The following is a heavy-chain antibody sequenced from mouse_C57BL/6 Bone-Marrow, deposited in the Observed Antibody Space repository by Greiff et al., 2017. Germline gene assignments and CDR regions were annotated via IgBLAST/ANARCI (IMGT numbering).Heavy chain of an antibody. CDR2: ISDGGSYT. Sequence: EVQGVESGGGLVKPGGSLKFSCAASGFTFSSYAMSWVRQTPEKRLEWVATISDGGSYTYYPDNVKGRFTISRDTAKNNLYLQMSHLKSEDTAMYYCARTIYYSNSYFDYWGQGTTLTVSS. J-gene: IGHJ2*01. V-gene: IGHV5-4*01. CDR3: ARTIYYSNSYFDY. CDR1: GFTFSSYA. D-gene: IGHD2-5*01.